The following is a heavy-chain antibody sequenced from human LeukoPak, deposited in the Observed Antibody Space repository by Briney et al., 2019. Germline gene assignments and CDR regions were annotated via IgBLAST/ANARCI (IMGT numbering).Heavy chain of an antibody. Sequence: ASVKVSCKASGYTFAKYYMHWVRQAPGQGLEWMGIINPSGGSTSYAQKFLGRVTMTRDMSTNTVYMELSSLRSEDTAVYYCARASYDSGGYYYEHYFDYWGQGTLVTISS. CDR2: INPSGGST. V-gene: IGHV1-46*01. D-gene: IGHD3-22*01. CDR1: GYTFAKYY. J-gene: IGHJ4*02. CDR3: ARASYDSGGYYYEHYFDY.